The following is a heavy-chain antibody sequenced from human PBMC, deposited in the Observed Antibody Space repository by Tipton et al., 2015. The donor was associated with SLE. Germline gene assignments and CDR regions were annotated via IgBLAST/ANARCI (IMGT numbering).Heavy chain of an antibody. Sequence: RSLRLSCAASGFTFSNYGMHWVRQAPGKGLEWVAVIWYDGSNKYYADSVKGRFTISRDNSKNTLYLQMNSLRAEDTAVYYCAKGAYDFWSGYYTGDWYFDLRGRGTLVTVSS. CDR3: AKGAYDFWSGYYTGDWYFDL. CDR1: GFTFSNYG. V-gene: IGHV3-30*18. J-gene: IGHJ2*01. D-gene: IGHD3-3*01. CDR2: IWYDGSNK.